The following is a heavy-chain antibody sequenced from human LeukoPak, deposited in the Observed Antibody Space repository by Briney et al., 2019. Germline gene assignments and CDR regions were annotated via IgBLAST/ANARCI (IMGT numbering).Heavy chain of an antibody. D-gene: IGHD2-2*01. CDR3: ARSIVVVPAAISDLDY. Sequence: ASVKVSCKASGYTFTGSYMHWVRQAPGQGLEWMGWINPNSGGTNYAQKFQGRVTMTRDTSLSTAYMELSRLRSDDTAVYYCARSIVVVPAAISDLDYWGQETLVTVSS. J-gene: IGHJ4*02. V-gene: IGHV1-2*02. CDR1: GYTFTGSY. CDR2: INPNSGGT.